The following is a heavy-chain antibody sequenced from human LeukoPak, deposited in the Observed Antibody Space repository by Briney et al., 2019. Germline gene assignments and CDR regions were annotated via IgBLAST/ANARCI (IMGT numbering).Heavy chain of an antibody. D-gene: IGHD3-22*01. CDR3: ARRCDTSSYYTYYFDY. Sequence: ASVKVSCKASGYTFTAYYIHWVRQAPGQGLEWMGWINPNSGGTNYAQKFQGRDTMTRDTSISTAYMELSRLRSDDTAVYFCARRCDTSSYYTYYFDYWGQGTLVTVSS. J-gene: IGHJ4*02. V-gene: IGHV1-2*02. CDR1: GYTFTAYY. CDR2: INPNSGGT.